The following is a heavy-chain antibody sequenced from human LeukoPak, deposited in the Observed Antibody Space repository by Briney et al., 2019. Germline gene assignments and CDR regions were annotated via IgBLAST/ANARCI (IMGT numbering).Heavy chain of an antibody. CDR2: ISAYNGNT. Sequence: ASVKVSCKASGYTFTSYGISWVRQAPGQGLEWMGWISAYNGNTNYAQKLQGRVTMTTDTSTSTAYMELRSLRSDDTAVYYCAREPPLAVAAFSRYYYGMDVWGQGTTVTVSS. CDR1: GYTFTSYG. D-gene: IGHD6-19*01. J-gene: IGHJ6*02. V-gene: IGHV1-18*01. CDR3: AREPPLAVAAFSRYYYGMDV.